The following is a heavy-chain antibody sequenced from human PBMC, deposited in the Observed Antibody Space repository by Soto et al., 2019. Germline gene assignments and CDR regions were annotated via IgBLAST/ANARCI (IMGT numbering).Heavy chain of an antibody. J-gene: IGHJ6*02. CDR3: ARGLGEWLRSYYYCYGMDV. CDR2: IYHSGST. Sequence: QLQLQESGSGLVKPSQTLSLTCAVSGGSISSGGYSWSWIRQPPGKGLEWIGYIYHSGSTYYNPSLKRRVPISVDRSKNQFYLKLSSVTAADTAVYYCARGLGEWLRSYYYCYGMDVWGQGTTVTVSS. V-gene: IGHV4-30-2*01. CDR1: GGSISSGGYS. D-gene: IGHD5-12*01.